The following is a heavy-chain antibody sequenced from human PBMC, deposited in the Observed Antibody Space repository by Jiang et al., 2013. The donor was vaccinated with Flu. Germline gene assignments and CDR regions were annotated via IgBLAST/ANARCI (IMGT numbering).Heavy chain of an antibody. D-gene: IGHD1-1*01. J-gene: IGHJ6*04. V-gene: IGHV6-1*01. CDR2: TYYRSKWYN. CDR3: ARDLSEEYNWNPYYYYGMDV. Sequence: SQTLSLTCAISGDSVSSNSAAWNWIRQSPSRGLEWLGRTYYRSKWYNDYAVSVKSRITINPDTSKNQFSLQLNSVTPEDTAVYYCARDLSEEYNWNPYYYYGMDVWGKGTTVTVSS. CDR1: GDSVSSNSAA.